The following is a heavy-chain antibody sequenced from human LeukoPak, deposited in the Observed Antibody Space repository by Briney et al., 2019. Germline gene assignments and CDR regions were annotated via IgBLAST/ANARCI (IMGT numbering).Heavy chain of an antibody. CDR2: IAGSSGYI. Sequence: GGSLRLSCAASGFTFTSYEMNWVRQAPGKGLEWVSSIAGSSGYISYADSVKGRFTISRDNAKKSLYLQMTSLTAEDTAVYYCARDRGAYCGGDCYLGFDYWGRGTLVTVSS. J-gene: IGHJ4*02. V-gene: IGHV3-21*01. CDR3: ARDRGAYCGGDCYLGFDY. D-gene: IGHD2-21*02. CDR1: GFTFTSYE.